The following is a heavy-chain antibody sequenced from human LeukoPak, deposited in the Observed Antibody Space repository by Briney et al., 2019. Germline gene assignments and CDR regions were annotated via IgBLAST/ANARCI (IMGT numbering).Heavy chain of an antibody. V-gene: IGHV4-34*01. J-gene: IGHJ3*02. CDR1: GGSFSGYY. Sequence: PSETLSLTCAVYGGSFSGYYWGWIRQPPGKGLEWVGHMYYRGNTFYNPSLKSRVTISLDTSKNLFSLKLRSVTAADTAVYYCARSYPLRAFDIWGQGTMVTVSS. CDR3: ARSYPLRAFDI. D-gene: IGHD2-2*01. CDR2: MYYRGNT.